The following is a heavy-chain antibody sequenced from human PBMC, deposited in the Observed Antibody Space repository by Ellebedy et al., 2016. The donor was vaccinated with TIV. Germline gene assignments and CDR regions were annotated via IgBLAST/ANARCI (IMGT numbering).Heavy chain of an antibody. CDR1: GATFSAYG. CDR3: ARDLYMDV. Sequence: ASVKVSCKASGATFSAYGITWVRQAPGQGLEWMGIINPRGGSTSYAQKFQGRVTMTRDTSTSTVNMEVSSLRSADTAVYYCARDLYMDVWGKGTTVTVSS. J-gene: IGHJ6*03. V-gene: IGHV1-46*01. CDR2: INPRGGST.